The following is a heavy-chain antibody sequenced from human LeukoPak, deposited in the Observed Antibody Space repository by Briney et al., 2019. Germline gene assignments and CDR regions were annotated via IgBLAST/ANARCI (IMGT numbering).Heavy chain of an antibody. CDR1: GFTLSTYW. V-gene: IGHV3-74*01. Sequence: GGSLRLSCAASGFTLSTYWMTWVRQPPGKGLVWVSRINSDGSSTSYADSVKGRFTISRDNAKNTLYLQMNSLRAEDTAVYYCARVRYSSGWPDYWGQGTLVTVSS. J-gene: IGHJ4*02. CDR3: ARVRYSSGWPDY. D-gene: IGHD6-19*01. CDR2: INSDGSST.